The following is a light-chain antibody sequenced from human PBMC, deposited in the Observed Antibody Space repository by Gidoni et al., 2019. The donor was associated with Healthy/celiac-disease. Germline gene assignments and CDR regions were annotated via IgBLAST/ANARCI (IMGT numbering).Light chain of an antibody. Sequence: DIQMTQSLSTLSASVGDRVTITCRASQSISSWLAWYQQKPGKAPKLLIDKASSLERGVPSRFSGSGSGTEFTLTISSLQPDDFATYYCQQYNSYSWTFGQGTKVEIK. V-gene: IGKV1-5*03. CDR1: QSISSW. CDR2: KAS. J-gene: IGKJ1*01. CDR3: QQYNSYSWT.